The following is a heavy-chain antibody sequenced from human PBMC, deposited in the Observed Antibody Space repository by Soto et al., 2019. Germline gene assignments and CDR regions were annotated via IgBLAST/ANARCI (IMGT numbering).Heavy chain of an antibody. CDR1: GFTFSSGG. D-gene: IGHD2-15*01. Sequence: GGSLRLSCAASGFTFSSGGMHWVRQAPGKGLEWLAVIWYDGTNIYYAESVKGRFTISRDNSKNTLYLQMNSLRAEDTAVYYCAREFLFCLGGDHRDLHSFPTRRSSDL. CDR3: AREFLFCLGGDHRDLHSFPTRRSSDL. CDR2: IWYDGTNI. J-gene: IGHJ2*01. V-gene: IGHV3-33*01.